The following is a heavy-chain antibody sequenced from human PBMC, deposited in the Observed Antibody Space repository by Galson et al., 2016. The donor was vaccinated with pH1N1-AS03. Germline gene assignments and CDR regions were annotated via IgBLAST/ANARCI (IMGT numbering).Heavy chain of an antibody. V-gene: IGHV3-23*01. D-gene: IGHD3-16*01. Sequence: SLRLSCAASGLYFANYTMSWVRQAPGKGLQWVSAFSGSGGRTYYADSVRGRFTISRDNAENSLYLQMNSLRAEDTAVYYCARGGGYGANFDYWGRGTLVTV. CDR2: FSGSGGRT. CDR3: ARGGGYGANFDY. J-gene: IGHJ4*02. CDR1: GLYFANYT.